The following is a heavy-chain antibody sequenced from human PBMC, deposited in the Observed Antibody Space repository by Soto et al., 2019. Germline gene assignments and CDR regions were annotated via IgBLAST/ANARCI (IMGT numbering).Heavy chain of an antibody. V-gene: IGHV3-23*01. CDR1: GVTFSIYA. CDR2: ISGSGSST. J-gene: IGHJ4*02. Sequence: GGSLRLSCAASGVTFSIYAMSWVRQAPGKGLEWVSSISGSGSSTYNADSVKGRFTFSRDNSKNTLYLQMNSLRTDDTAVYYSVKYHHDGWYGSFDFWGQGTLVTV. CDR3: VKYHHDGWYGSFDF. D-gene: IGHD6-19*01.